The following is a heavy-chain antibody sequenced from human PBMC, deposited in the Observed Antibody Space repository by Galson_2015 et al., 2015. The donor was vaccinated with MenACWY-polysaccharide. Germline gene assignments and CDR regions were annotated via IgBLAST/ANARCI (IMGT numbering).Heavy chain of an antibody. Sequence: SLRLSCAASGFTFSSYWMSWVGQAPGKGLEWVANIKQVGSEKYYEDSVKGRFTISRDNAKNSLYLQMNSMRAEDKAVYYCARGYDFWSGYYHYYYYGMDVWGQGTTVTVSS. J-gene: IGHJ6*02. CDR2: IKQVGSEK. V-gene: IGHV3-7*04. D-gene: IGHD3-3*01. CDR1: GFTFSSYW. CDR3: ARGYDFWSGYYHYYYYGMDV.